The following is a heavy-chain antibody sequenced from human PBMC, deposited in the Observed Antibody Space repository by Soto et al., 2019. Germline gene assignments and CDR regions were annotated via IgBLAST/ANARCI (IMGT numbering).Heavy chain of an antibody. CDR3: ARASTDPTTNDNWFDP. J-gene: IGHJ5*02. D-gene: IGHD4-17*01. Sequence: QVQLVQSGAEVKKPGASVKVSCKASGYTFTSYGISWVRQAPGQGLEWMGWISAYNGNTNYEQKLQGRVTMTTDTSTSTAYMELRSLRSDDTAVYYCARASTDPTTNDNWFDPWGQGTLVTVSS. CDR2: ISAYNGNT. V-gene: IGHV1-18*01. CDR1: GYTFTSYG.